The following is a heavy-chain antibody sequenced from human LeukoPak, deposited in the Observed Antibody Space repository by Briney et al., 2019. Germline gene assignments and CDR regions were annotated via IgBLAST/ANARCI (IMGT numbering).Heavy chain of an antibody. J-gene: IGHJ6*02. V-gene: IGHV3-23*01. CDR3: ASNRRWYYGMDV. D-gene: IGHD2/OR15-2a*01. CDR1: GFTFSSYA. CDR2: ISGSGGST. Sequence: GGSLRLSCAASGFTFSSYAMSWVRQAPGKGLEWVSAISGSGGSTYYADSVKGRFTISRDNSKNTLYLQMDSLRAEDTAVYYCASNRRWYYGMDVWGQGTTVTVSS.